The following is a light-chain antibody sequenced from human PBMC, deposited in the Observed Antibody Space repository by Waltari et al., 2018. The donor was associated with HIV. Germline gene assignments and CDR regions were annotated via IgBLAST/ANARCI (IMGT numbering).Light chain of an antibody. CDR3: AAWDVSLRGAYV. CDR1: RSEIGSNY. CDR2: RNN. V-gene: IGLV1-47*01. J-gene: IGLJ1*01. Sequence: QSVLTQPPSASGPPGQRVTISCSGARSEIGSNYVDWYQPLPGTAPKLLIYRNNQRPSGVPDRFSASKSGTSASLAISGLRSEDEAYYYCAAWDVSLRGAYVFGTGTKVAVL.